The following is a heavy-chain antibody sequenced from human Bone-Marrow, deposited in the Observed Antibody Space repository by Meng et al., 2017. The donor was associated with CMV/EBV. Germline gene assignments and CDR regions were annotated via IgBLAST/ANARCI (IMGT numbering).Heavy chain of an antibody. V-gene: IGHV2-5*01. D-gene: IGHD3-3*02. CDR1: GFSLSTSGVA. J-gene: IGHJ6*02. CDR2: IYWNDDK. CDR3: AQRAHFVPATRGRYYYYYGMDV. Sequence: SGPTLVKPTQTLTLTCTFSGFSLSTSGVAVGWIRQPPGKALDWLALIYWNDDKRYSPSLKSRLTITKDTFKNQVVLTMTNMDPMDTATYYCAQRAHFVPATRGRYYYYYGMDVWGQGTTVTVSS.